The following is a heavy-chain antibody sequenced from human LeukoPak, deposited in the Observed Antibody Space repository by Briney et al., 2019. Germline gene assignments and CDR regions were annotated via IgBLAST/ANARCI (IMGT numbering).Heavy chain of an antibody. V-gene: IGHV4-4*02. D-gene: IGHD3-10*01. CDR1: GGSISSSNW. J-gene: IGHJ4*02. CDR3: ARGPDYYGSGSHLDY. Sequence: PSETLSLTCAVSGGSISSSNWWSWVRQPPGKGLEWIGEIYHSGSTNYNPSLKSRVTISVDKSKNQFSLKLSSVTAADTAVYYCARGPDYYGSGSHLDYWGQGTLVTVSS. CDR2: IYHSGST.